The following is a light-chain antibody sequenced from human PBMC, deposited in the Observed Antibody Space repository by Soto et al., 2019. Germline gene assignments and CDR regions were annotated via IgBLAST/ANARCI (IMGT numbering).Light chain of an antibody. J-gene: IGLJ1*01. CDR1: SSDVGSYNL. Sequence: QSVLTQPSSVSGSPGESITISCPGTSSDVGSYNLVSWYQQHPGKAPKFMIYGVTKRPSGVSNRFSGSKSGNTASLTISGLQAEDEADYYCCSYAGSNTYVFGTGTKVTVL. CDR2: GVT. CDR3: CSYAGSNTYV. V-gene: IGLV2-23*02.